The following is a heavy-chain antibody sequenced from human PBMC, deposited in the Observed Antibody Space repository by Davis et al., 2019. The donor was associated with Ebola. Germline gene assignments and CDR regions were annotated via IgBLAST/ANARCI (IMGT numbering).Heavy chain of an antibody. CDR1: GASITTYY. J-gene: IGHJ4*02. D-gene: IGHD6-19*01. CDR3: ARAVAGTLYYFDY. CDR2: LHYSGST. V-gene: IGHV4-59*12. Sequence: MPSETLSLTCTVSGASITTYYWGWIRQSPEKGLEWIGYLHYSGSTNYNPSLKSRVTTSVDTSKNQFSLKLTSVTAADTAVYYCARAVAGTLYYFDYWGQGTLVTVSS.